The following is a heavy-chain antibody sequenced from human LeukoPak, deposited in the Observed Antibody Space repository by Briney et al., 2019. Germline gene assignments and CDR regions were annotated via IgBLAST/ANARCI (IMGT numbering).Heavy chain of an antibody. Sequence: SETLSLTCTVSGGSISSSGYYWGWIRQPPGKGLEWIGSMYYSGSTYYNPSLKSRVTISVDTSKNHFSLKLSSVTAADTAVYYCTRDFRGGYDFWSGYYTPYYFDYWGQGTLVTVSP. CDR1: GGSISSSGYY. D-gene: IGHD3-3*01. J-gene: IGHJ4*02. V-gene: IGHV4-39*07. CDR3: TRDFRGGYDFWSGYYTPYYFDY. CDR2: MYYSGST.